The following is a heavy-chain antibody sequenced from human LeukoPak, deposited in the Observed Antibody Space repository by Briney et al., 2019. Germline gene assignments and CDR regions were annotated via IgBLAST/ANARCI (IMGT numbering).Heavy chain of an antibody. D-gene: IGHD2-15*01. CDR1: GFTFDDYA. CDR2: INSDGSST. Sequence: PGGSLRLSCAASGFTFDDYAMHWVRQAPGKGLVWVSRINSDGSSTGYADSVKGRFTISRDNAKNTLYLQMNSLRAEDTAVYFCARDSANRYCSGGLCYFDYWGQGTLVTVSS. V-gene: IGHV3-74*01. J-gene: IGHJ4*02. CDR3: ARDSANRYCSGGLCYFDY.